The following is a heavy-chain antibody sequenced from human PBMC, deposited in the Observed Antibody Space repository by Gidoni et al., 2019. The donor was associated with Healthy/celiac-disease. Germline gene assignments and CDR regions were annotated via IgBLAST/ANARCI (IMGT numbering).Heavy chain of an antibody. CDR2: IYYRGST. V-gene: IGHV4-31*03. CDR3: AREQGGEQNAFDI. CDR1: GGSIRSGGYY. D-gene: IGHD2-15*01. Sequence: QVQLQESGPGLVKPSQTLSLTCTVSGGSIRSGGYYWSWIRQHPGKGLEWIGYIYYRGSTYYNPSLKSRVTISVDTSKNQFSLKLSSVTAADTAVYYCAREQGGEQNAFDIWGQGTMVTVSS. J-gene: IGHJ3*02.